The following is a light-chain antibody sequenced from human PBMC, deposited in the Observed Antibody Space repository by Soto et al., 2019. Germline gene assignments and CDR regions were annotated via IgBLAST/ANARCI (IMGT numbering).Light chain of an antibody. CDR1: QSVSSD. Sequence: EMVMTLSPATLSVSHGERATLSCRASQSVSSDLAWYHQKPGQAPRLLIYGASTRATGIPARFSGSGSGTEFTLTINCLQSEDFAVYYCQQYNNWPRTFCQVTKVDI. J-gene: IGKJ1*01. V-gene: IGKV3-15*01. CDR2: GAS. CDR3: QQYNNWPRT.